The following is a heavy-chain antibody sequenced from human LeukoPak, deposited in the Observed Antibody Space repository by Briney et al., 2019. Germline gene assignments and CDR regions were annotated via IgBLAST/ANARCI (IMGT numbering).Heavy chain of an antibody. Sequence: SETLSLTCTVSGGSISSYYWSWIRQPPGKGLEWIGYIYYSGSTNYNPSLKSRVTISVDTSKNQFSLKLSSVTAADTAVYYCARGYGSGSLMYYFDYWGQGTLVTVSS. V-gene: IGHV4-59*01. CDR3: ARGYGSGSLMYYFDY. D-gene: IGHD3-10*01. CDR2: IYYSGST. J-gene: IGHJ4*02. CDR1: GGSISSYY.